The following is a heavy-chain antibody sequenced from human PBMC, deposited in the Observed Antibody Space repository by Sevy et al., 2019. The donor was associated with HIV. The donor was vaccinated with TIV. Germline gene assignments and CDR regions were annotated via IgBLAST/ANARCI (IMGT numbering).Heavy chain of an antibody. CDR3: ARGYDSSGYYLDGAFDI. V-gene: IGHV3-74*01. J-gene: IGHJ3*02. Sequence: GGSLRLSCAASGFTFSSYWMHWVRQAPGKGLVWVSRINSDGSSTSYADSVKGRFTISRDNAKNTLYLQMNSLRAEDMAVYYCARGYDSSGYYLDGAFDIWGQGTMVTVSS. CDR1: GFTFSSYW. D-gene: IGHD3-22*01. CDR2: INSDGSST.